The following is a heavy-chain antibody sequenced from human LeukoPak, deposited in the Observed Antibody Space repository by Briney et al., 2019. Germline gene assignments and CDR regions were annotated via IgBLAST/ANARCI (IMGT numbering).Heavy chain of an antibody. J-gene: IGHJ4*02. CDR1: GFILSNFD. CDR3: ARRLDS. CDR2: ISGSDRSI. V-gene: IGHV3-48*01. Sequence: GGSLRLSCVASGFILSNFDMDWVREAPGKGLEWVAFISGSDRSIYYGDSVKGRFTISRDSARNTLYLQMNSLRAEDTAVYYCARRLDSWGQGTLVTVSS.